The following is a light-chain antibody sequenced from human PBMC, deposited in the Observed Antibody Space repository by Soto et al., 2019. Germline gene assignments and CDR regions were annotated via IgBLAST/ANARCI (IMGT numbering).Light chain of an antibody. CDR3: SSYTSSSRWV. CDR1: SSDVGGYKY. V-gene: IGLV2-14*01. CDR2: DVS. Sequence: QSALTQPASVSGSPGQSITISCTGTSSDVGGYKYVSWYQQHPAKAPKLMIYDVSNRPSGVSNRFSGSKSGNTASLTISGLQAEDEADYHCSSYTSSSRWVFGGGTKLTVL. J-gene: IGLJ3*02.